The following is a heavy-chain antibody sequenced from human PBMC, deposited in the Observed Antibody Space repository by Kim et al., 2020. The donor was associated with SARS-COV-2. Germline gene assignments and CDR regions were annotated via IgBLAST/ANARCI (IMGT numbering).Heavy chain of an antibody. CDR1: GYTFTSYG. Sequence: ASVKVSCKASGYTFTSYGISWVRQAPGQGLEWMGWISAYNGNTNYAQKVQGRVTMTTDTSTSTAYMELRSLRSDDTAVYYCARSRARCSSTSCYLSYYYYYXMDVWGQGTTVTVSS. CDR3: ARSRARCSSTSCYLSYYYYYXMDV. J-gene: IGHJ6*02. V-gene: IGHV1-18*01. D-gene: IGHD2-2*01. CDR2: ISAYNGNT.